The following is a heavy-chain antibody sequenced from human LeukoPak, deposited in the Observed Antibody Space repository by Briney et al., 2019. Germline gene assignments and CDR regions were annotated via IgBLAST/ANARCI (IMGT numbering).Heavy chain of an antibody. Sequence: GRSLRLSCAASGFTFSSYAMHWVRQAPGKGLEWVAVISYDGSNKYYADSVKGRFTISRDNSKNTLYLQMNSLRAEDTAVYYCAKGDSSSGWGYFDYWGQGTLVTVSS. V-gene: IGHV3-30*14. CDR1: GFTFSSYA. CDR3: AKGDSSSGWGYFDY. D-gene: IGHD6-13*01. J-gene: IGHJ4*02. CDR2: ISYDGSNK.